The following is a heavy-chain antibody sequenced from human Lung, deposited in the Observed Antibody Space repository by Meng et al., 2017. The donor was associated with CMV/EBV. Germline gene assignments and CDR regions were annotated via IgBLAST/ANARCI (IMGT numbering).Heavy chain of an antibody. CDR3: AREEILVEASAIGRAKYYYSGMDV. CDR2: MNTNSGNT. Sequence: SVXVSXXASGYTFTRYDINWVRQAAGQGLEWMGWMNTNSGNTGYAQKFQGRVTMTRNTATGTAYMELRSLKSEDTAVYYCAREEILVEASAIGRAKYYYSGMDVWGQGTTVTVSS. J-gene: IGHJ6*01. V-gene: IGHV1-8*01. CDR1: GYTFTRYD. D-gene: IGHD2-2*02.